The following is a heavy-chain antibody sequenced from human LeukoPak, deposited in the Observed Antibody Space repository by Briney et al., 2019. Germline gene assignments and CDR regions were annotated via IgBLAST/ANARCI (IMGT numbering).Heavy chain of an antibody. Sequence: GGSLRLSCTASGFTFSSYAMSWVRQAPGKGLEWVSAISGSGGSTYYADSVKGRFTISRDNSKNTLYLQMNSLRPEDTAVYYCAKDLNPPWYSSSGIDYWGQGTLVTVSS. CDR1: GFTFSSYA. J-gene: IGHJ4*02. CDR2: ISGSGGST. D-gene: IGHD6-13*01. CDR3: AKDLNPPWYSSSGIDY. V-gene: IGHV3-23*01.